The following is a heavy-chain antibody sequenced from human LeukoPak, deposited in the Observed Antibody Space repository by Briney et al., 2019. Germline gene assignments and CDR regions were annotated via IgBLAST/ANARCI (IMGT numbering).Heavy chain of an antibody. CDR3: ADSNYWYPVDY. CDR1: GFTFSSYA. V-gene: IGHV3-23*01. CDR2: ISRSGDST. J-gene: IGHJ4*02. Sequence: GGSLRLSCAASGFTFSSYAMRWVRQAPGKGLEWVSSISRSGDSTYYADSVKGRFTISGDNSKNTLYLQMNSLRAEDTALYYCADSNYWYPVDYWGQGTLVTVSS. D-gene: IGHD4-11*01.